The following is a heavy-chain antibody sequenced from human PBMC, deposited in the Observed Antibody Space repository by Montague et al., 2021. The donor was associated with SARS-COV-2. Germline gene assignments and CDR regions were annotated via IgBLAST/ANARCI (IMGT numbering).Heavy chain of an antibody. D-gene: IGHD3-16*01. Sequence: SLRLSCAASGFSFSSYRMNWVRQAPGKGLEWLSDISSSSTIYYADSVKGRFTISRDNGKNSLYLQVNSLRDEDTAVYYCARGFGLADFDLWGRGTLVTASS. CDR1: GFSFSSYR. CDR2: ISSSSTI. V-gene: IGHV3-48*02. CDR3: ARGFGLADFDL. J-gene: IGHJ2*01.